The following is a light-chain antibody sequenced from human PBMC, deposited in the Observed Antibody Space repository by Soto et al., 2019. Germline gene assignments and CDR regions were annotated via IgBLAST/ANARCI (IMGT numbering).Light chain of an antibody. Sequence: EIVLTQSPGTLFLSPGERATLSCRASQSVSSSYLAWYQQKPGQAPRLLIYGASSRATGIPDRFSGSGSGTDFTLTISRLEPEDFEVYYCQQYGRSQTFGQGTKVDIK. V-gene: IGKV3-20*01. CDR2: GAS. J-gene: IGKJ1*01. CDR1: QSVSSSY. CDR3: QQYGRSQT.